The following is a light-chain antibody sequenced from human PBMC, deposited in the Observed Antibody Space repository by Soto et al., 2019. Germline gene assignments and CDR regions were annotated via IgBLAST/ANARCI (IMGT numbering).Light chain of an antibody. J-gene: IGLJ1*01. Sequence: QSALTQPRSVSGSPGQSVTISCTGTSSDVGAYNYVSWYQHHPGKAPKLMIYDVSKWPSGVPDRFSGSKSGNTASLTISGLQAEDEADSYCCSYAGSYTHVFGTGTKLTVL. CDR2: DVS. CDR1: SSDVGAYNY. CDR3: CSYAGSYTHV. V-gene: IGLV2-11*01.